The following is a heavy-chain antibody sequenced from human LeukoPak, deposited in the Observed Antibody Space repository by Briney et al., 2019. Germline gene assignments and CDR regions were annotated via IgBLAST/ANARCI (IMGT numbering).Heavy chain of an antibody. CDR3: ARDLPYYYDSSGYYYMARAFDI. J-gene: IGHJ3*02. D-gene: IGHD3-22*01. CDR1: GDSISTSNSY. Sequence: PSETLSLTCTVSGDSISTSNSYWGWIRQPPGKGLEWIGSIYYSGNTYYNASLKSRVTISVDTSKNQFSLKLSSVTAADTAVYYCARDLPYYYDSSGYYYMARAFDIWGQGTMVTVSS. CDR2: IYYSGNT. V-gene: IGHV4-39*07.